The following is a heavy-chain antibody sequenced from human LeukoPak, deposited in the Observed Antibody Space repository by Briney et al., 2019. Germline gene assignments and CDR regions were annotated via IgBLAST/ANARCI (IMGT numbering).Heavy chain of an antibody. J-gene: IGHJ4*02. CDR2: ISSSGSTI. V-gene: IGHV3-11*01. CDR1: GFTFSDYY. CDR3: ARISITIFGVVSVPADY. D-gene: IGHD3-3*01. Sequence: GGSLRLSCAASGFTFSDYYMSWIRKAPGKGLEWVSYISSSGSTIYYADSVKGRFTISRDNAKNSLYLQMNSLRAEDTAVYYCARISITIFGVVSVPADYWGQGTLVTVSS.